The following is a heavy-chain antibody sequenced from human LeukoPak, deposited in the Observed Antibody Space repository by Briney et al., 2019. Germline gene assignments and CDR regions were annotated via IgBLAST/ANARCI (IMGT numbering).Heavy chain of an antibody. D-gene: IGHD2-15*01. V-gene: IGHV3-15*01. CDR2: IKRKTDGGAT. Sequence: GGSLSLSCAASGFAFTNAWMTWVRQAPGKGLEWVGRIKRKTDGGATDYAAPVKGRFTISRDDSKNTLYLEMNSLKTEDTAVYYCSTRVGGYYFDYWGQGTLVTVSS. J-gene: IGHJ4*02. CDR3: STRVGGYYFDY. CDR1: GFAFTNAW.